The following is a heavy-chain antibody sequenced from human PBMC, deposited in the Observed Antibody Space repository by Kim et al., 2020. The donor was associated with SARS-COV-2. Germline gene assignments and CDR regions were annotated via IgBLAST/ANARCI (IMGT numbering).Heavy chain of an antibody. V-gene: IGHV4-34*01. CDR2: INPSGST. J-gene: IGHJ4*02. D-gene: IGHD6-25*01. Sequence: SETLSLSCDVYGGSFSAYSWDWICQSPGKGLEWIGGINPSGSTNYNPSLESRVAISLGASRTQVSLNLNSVTAADTAVYFCRIVGSDFDYWGPGTLVTVSS. CDR1: GGSFSAYS. CDR3: RIVGSDFDY.